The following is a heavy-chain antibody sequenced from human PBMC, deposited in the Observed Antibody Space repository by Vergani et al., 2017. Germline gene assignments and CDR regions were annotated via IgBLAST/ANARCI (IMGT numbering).Heavy chain of an antibody. V-gene: IGHV4-30-4*01. D-gene: IGHD5-18*01. J-gene: IGHJ5*02. CDR1: GGSISSGDYY. Sequence: QVQLQESGPGLVKPSQTLSLTCTVSGGSISSGDYYWSWIRQPPGKGLEWIGYIYYSGNTYYNPSLKSRVTISVDTSKNQFSLKLSSVTAADTAVYYCARLESGALDTAMVANWFDPWGQGTLVTVSS. CDR3: ARLESGALDTAMVANWFDP. CDR2: IYYSGNT.